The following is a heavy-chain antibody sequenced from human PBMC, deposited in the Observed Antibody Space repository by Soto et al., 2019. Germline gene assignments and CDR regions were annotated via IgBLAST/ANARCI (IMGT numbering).Heavy chain of an antibody. Sequence: SETLSLTCTVSGGSISSYYWSWIRQTPGKGLEWIGYIYYSGSTNYNPSLKSRVTISVDTSKNQFSLKLSSVTAADTAVYYCARHLSSYYDILTGYYVDYYYYYMDVWGKGTTVTASS. CDR2: IYYSGST. CDR3: ARHLSSYYDILTGYYVDYYYYYMDV. CDR1: GGSISSYY. J-gene: IGHJ6*03. D-gene: IGHD3-9*01. V-gene: IGHV4-59*08.